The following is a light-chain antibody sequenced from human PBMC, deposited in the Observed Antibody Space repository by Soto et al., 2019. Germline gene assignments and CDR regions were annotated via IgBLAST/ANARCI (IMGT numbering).Light chain of an antibody. CDR1: QSISSW. CDR3: QQRNSDPPIT. J-gene: IGKJ5*01. Sequence: DIQMTQSPYPLSASLGDRVTITCRASQSISSWLAWYQQKPGKAPKLLIYKASSLESGVPSRFSGSGSGTDFTLTISSLQPEDFATYYCQQRNSDPPITFGQGTRLEIK. V-gene: IGKV1-5*03. CDR2: KAS.